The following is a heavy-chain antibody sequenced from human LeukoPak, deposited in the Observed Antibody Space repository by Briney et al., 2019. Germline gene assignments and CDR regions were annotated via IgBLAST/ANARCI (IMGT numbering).Heavy chain of an antibody. Sequence: ASVKVSCKASGYPFSSHGITWVRQAPGQGLEWMGWISCYNGDTHYARNFQGRVTMTTDKFTSTAYMELRSLRSDDTAVYYCARVLQYSSGWYWFDPWGQGTLVTVSS. V-gene: IGHV1-18*01. CDR2: ISCYNGDT. D-gene: IGHD6-19*01. CDR1: GYPFSSHG. CDR3: ARVLQYSSGWYWFDP. J-gene: IGHJ5*02.